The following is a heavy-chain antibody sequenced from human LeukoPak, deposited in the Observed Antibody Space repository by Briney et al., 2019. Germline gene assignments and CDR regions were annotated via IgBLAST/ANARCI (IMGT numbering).Heavy chain of an antibody. V-gene: IGHV3-9*01. CDR3: ALGIFTNFDY. CDR1: GLTFDDYA. Sequence: PGSSLRLSCAASGLTFDDYAMHWVQQAPGKGQEWVSGISWNRGSIGYADSVKGRFTISRDNAKNSLYLQMNSLRAEDTALYYFALGIFTNFDYWGQGTLVTVSS. D-gene: IGHD3-3*01. J-gene: IGHJ4*02. CDR2: ISWNRGSI.